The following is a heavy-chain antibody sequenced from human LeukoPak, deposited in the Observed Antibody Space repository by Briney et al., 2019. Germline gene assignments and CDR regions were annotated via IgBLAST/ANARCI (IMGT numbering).Heavy chain of an antibody. CDR1: GGSSSSYY. Sequence: SETLSLTCTVSGGSSSSYYWSWIRQPPGQGLEWIGYIYYSGSTNYNPSLKSRVTISVDTSKNQFSLKLSSVTAADTAVYYCARQKAVAGTIKDFDYWGQGTLVTVSS. V-gene: IGHV4-59*08. CDR2: IYYSGST. CDR3: ARQKAVAGTIKDFDY. D-gene: IGHD6-19*01. J-gene: IGHJ4*02.